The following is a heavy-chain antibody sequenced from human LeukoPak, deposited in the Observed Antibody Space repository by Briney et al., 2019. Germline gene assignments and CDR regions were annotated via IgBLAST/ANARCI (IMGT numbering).Heavy chain of an antibody. J-gene: IGHJ4*02. Sequence: GGSLRLSCAASGFNVSSNFMSWVRQAPGRGLEWVSFIYSGGSTSYTDSVKGRFTISRDTSKNTLYLQMNSLRVEDTAVYYCTRSYSGVLAHFDYWGQGTLVTVSS. CDR1: GFNVSSNF. V-gene: IGHV3-66*01. CDR2: IYSGGST. CDR3: TRSYSGVLAHFDY. D-gene: IGHD5-12*01.